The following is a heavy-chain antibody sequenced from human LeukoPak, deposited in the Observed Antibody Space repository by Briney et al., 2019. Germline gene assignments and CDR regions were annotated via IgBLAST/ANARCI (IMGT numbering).Heavy chain of an antibody. J-gene: IGHJ4*02. D-gene: IGHD1-1*01. CDR1: GFKLSSYY. CDR2: LKSDGSST. CDR3: ARTTMETQYFDR. V-gene: IGHV3-74*03. Sequence: PGGSLRLACAASGFKLSSYYMDWVHQGPGKGLVWVSRLKSDGSSTKYADSVQGRFTISRDDAKNTLYLQMTSVRVEDAAVYYCARTTMETQYFDRWGQGTLVTVSS.